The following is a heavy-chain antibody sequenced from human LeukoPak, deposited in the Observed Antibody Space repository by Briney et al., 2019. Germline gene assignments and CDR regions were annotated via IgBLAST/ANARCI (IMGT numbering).Heavy chain of an antibody. CDR3: ARQGGTLNWFDP. CDR2: IFYSGSA. CDR1: GGSISSSSYY. J-gene: IGHJ5*02. D-gene: IGHD1-7*01. V-gene: IGHV4-39*01. Sequence: PSETLSLTCTVSGGSISSSSYYWGWIRQPPGKGLEWIGSIFYSGSAYYNPSLKSRVAISVDTSKNQFSLKLSSVTAADTAAYYCARQGGTLNWFDPWGQGTLVTVSS.